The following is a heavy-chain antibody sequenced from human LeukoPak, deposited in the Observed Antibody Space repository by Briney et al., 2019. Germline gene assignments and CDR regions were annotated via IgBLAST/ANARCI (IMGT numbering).Heavy chain of an antibody. Sequence: SETLSLTCTVSGGSISSGGYYWSWIRQPPGKGLEWIGYIYHSGSTYYNPSLKSRVTISVDRSKNQFSLKLSSVTAADTAVYYCARERGNRNYRDYWGQGTLVTVSS. CDR2: IYHSGST. J-gene: IGHJ4*02. V-gene: IGHV4-30-2*01. D-gene: IGHD1-7*01. CDR3: ARERGNRNYRDY. CDR1: GGSISSGGYY.